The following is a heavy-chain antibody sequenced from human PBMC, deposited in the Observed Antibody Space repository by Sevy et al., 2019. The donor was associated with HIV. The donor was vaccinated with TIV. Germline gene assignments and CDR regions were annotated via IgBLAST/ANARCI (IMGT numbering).Heavy chain of an antibody. V-gene: IGHV4-34*01. CDR1: GGSFSGYY. CDR3: ARGLLEIINGKLGRAFDI. CDR2: INHSGST. Sequence: SETLSLTCAVYGGSFSGYYWSWIRQPPGKGLEWIGEINHSGSTNYNPSLKSRVTISVDTSKNQFSLKLSSVTAADTAVYYCARGLLEIINGKLGRAFDIWGQGTMVTVSS. J-gene: IGHJ3*02. D-gene: IGHD3-3*01.